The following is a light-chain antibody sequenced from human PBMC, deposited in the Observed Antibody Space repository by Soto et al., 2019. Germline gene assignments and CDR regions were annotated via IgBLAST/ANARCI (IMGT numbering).Light chain of an antibody. J-gene: IGKJ1*01. V-gene: IGKV1-6*01. CDR1: QDIRNT. CDR2: AAS. Sequence: AIKMTQSPSSLSASVGDRVAISCRASQDIRNTLAWYQQKPGEAPKLLIFAASNLQSGVPSRFSGSGSVTDFTLAITGLQPLYFATQYCLQYYIFSWTSVQGTKVDIK. CDR3: LQYYIFSWT.